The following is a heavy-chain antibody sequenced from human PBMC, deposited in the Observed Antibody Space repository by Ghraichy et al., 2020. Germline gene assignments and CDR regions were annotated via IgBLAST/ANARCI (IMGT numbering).Heavy chain of an antibody. J-gene: IGHJ4*02. CDR2: IYHSGST. Sequence: ESLNISCTVSGGPISESYWSWIRQPPGKGLEWIGYIYHSGSTNYNPPLKSRVTISLDKSKNQFSMKVRSVTAADTAVYFCARDKETTFDSWGQGTLVTVSS. V-gene: IGHV4-59*01. CDR1: GGPISESY. CDR3: ARDKETTFDS. D-gene: IGHD4-11*01.